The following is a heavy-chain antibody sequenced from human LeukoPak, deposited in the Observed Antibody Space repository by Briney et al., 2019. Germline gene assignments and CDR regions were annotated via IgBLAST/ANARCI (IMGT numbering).Heavy chain of an antibody. Sequence: PGGSLRLSCAASGFTFSSYSMNWVRQAPGKGLEWVSSISSSSSYIYYADSVKGRFTISRDNAKNSLYLQMNSLRAEDTAVYYCARDPYGYWYFDLWGRGTLVTVSS. CDR2: ISSSSSYI. CDR1: GFTFSSYS. CDR3: ARDPYGYWYFDL. V-gene: IGHV3-21*01. D-gene: IGHD3-10*01. J-gene: IGHJ2*01.